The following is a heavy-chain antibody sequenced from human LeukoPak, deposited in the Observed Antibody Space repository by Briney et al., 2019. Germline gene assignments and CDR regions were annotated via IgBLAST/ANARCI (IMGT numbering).Heavy chain of an antibody. D-gene: IGHD3-22*01. J-gene: IGHJ4*02. Sequence: GGSLRLSCAASGFTFSSYSMSWVRQAPGKGLEWVSAISGSGGSTYYADSVKGRFTISRDNSKNTLYLQMNSLRAEDTAVYYCAKDTHYYDSSGYPTGGFDYWGQGTLVTVSS. CDR2: ISGSGGST. V-gene: IGHV3-23*01. CDR1: GFTFSSYS. CDR3: AKDTHYYDSSGYPTGGFDY.